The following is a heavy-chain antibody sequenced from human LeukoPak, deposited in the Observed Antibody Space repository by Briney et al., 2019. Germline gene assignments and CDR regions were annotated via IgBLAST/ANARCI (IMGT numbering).Heavy chain of an antibody. J-gene: IGHJ4*02. CDR1: GDSISTYY. Sequence: SETLSLTCTVSGDSISTYYWSWIRQPPGKGLEWIGEINHSGSTNYNPSLKSRVTISVDTSKNQFSLKLSSVTAADTAVYYCARVLTVSSYYFDYWGQGTLVTVSS. V-gene: IGHV4-34*01. D-gene: IGHD4-17*01. CDR2: INHSGST. CDR3: ARVLTVSSYYFDY.